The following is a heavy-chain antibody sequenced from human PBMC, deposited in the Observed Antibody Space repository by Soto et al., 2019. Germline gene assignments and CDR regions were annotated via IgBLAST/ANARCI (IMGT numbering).Heavy chain of an antibody. D-gene: IGHD3-16*01. Sequence: QVQLVQSGAEVKNPGASVKVSCKTSGYTFTKYGVGWVRQAPGQGLEWMGWISGSSGNANYAEKVQGRITLTTDTSTSTAYIELPSLRSDDTAVYYCAREMAGLGGEYDYWGQGTLVTVSS. V-gene: IGHV1-18*01. J-gene: IGHJ4*02. CDR3: AREMAGLGGEYDY. CDR2: ISGSSGNA. CDR1: GYTFTKYG.